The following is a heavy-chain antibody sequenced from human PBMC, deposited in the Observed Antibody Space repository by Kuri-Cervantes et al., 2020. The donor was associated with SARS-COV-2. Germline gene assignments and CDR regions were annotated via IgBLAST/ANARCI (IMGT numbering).Heavy chain of an antibody. D-gene: IGHD2-8*01. V-gene: IGHV3-23*01. CDR1: GFTFSSYA. CDR3: AKDLMVTTSHYYYYYMDV. Sequence: GESLKISCAASGFTFSSYAMSWVRQAPGKGLEWVSAISGSGGSTYYADSVKGRFTISRDNSKNTPYLQMNSLRAEDTAVYYCAKDLMVTTSHYYYYYMDVWGKGTTVTVSS. CDR2: ISGSGGST. J-gene: IGHJ6*03.